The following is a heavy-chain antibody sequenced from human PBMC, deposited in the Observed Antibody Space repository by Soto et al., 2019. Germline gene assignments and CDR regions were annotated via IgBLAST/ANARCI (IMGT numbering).Heavy chain of an antibody. CDR3: ARLKVASGYEKEDY. CDR1: GFTFSSYA. J-gene: IGHJ4*02. CDR2: ISGSGGST. Sequence: EVQLLESGGGLVQPGGSLRLSCAASGFTFSSYAMSWVRQAPGKGLEWVSAISGSGGSTYYADSVKGRFTISRDNSKNTLYLQMNSLRAEDTAVYYCARLKVASGYEKEDYWGQGTLVTVSS. D-gene: IGHD5-12*01. V-gene: IGHV3-23*01.